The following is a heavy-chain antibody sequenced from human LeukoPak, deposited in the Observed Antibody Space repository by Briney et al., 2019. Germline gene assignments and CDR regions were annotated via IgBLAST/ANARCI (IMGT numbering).Heavy chain of an antibody. J-gene: IGHJ3*02. V-gene: IGHV1-2*06. CDR3: ARDLGGIAVAGSRVDAFDI. CDR2: INPNSGGT. Sequence: ASVKVSCKASGYTFTGYYMHWVRQAPGQGLEWMGRINPNSGGTNYAQKFQGRVTMTRDTSISTAYMELSRLRSDDTAVYYCARDLGGIAVAGSRVDAFDIRGQGTMVTVSS. CDR1: GYTFTGYY. D-gene: IGHD6-19*01.